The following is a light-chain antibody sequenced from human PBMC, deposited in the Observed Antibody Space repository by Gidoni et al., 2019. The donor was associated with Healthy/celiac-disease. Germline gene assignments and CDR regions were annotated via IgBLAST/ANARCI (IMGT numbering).Light chain of an antibody. V-gene: IGKV1-13*02. J-gene: IGKJ1*01. CDR2: DAS. CDR1: QGISSA. Sequence: ATQFTPSPSSLSASVGDRVTITCRASQGISSALAWYQQKPGKAPKLLIYDASSLESGVPSRFSGSGSGTDFTLTISSLQPEDFATYYCQQFNSYPRTFGQGTKVEIK. CDR3: QQFNSYPRT.